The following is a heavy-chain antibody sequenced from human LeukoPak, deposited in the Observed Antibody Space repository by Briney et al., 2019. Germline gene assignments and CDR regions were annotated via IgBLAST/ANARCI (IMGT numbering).Heavy chain of an antibody. Sequence: GGSLRLSCAASGFTFDDYAMHWVRQAPGKGLEWVSGISWNSGSIGYADSMKGRFTISRDNAKNSLYLQMNSLRAEDTALYYCAKDIAYYDILTGPNAFDIWGQGTMVTVSS. CDR2: ISWNSGSI. J-gene: IGHJ3*02. D-gene: IGHD3-9*01. CDR1: GFTFDDYA. CDR3: AKDIAYYDILTGPNAFDI. V-gene: IGHV3-9*01.